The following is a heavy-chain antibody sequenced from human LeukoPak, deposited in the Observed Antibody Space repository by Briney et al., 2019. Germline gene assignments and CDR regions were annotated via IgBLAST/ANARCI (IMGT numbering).Heavy chain of an antibody. CDR3: TTDGVGVEGATYDN. V-gene: IGHV3-15*01. Sequence: GGSLRLSCVASGITFSIYSMNWVRQAPGKGLEWVGRIKAKAHGGTIEYAAPVKGRFTISRDDSKNTLYLQMNSLKTEDTAVYYCTTDGVGVEGATYDNWGQGTLVSVSS. D-gene: IGHD1-26*01. CDR2: IKAKAHGGTI. CDR1: GITFSIYS. J-gene: IGHJ4*02.